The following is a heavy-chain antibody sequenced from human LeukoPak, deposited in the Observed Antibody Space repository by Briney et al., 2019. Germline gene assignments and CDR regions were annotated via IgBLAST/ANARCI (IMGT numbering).Heavy chain of an antibody. D-gene: IGHD6-6*01. V-gene: IGHV4-59*12. CDR3: ARDTSSSDSYYYYMDV. Sequence: SETLSLTCTVSGASISSDYWSWIRQPPGKGLEWIGYIYYGGIANYTPSLKSRVTISLDTSKNQFSLKLSSVTAADTAVYYCARDTSSSDSYYYYMDVWGKGTTVTVSS. CDR2: IYYGGIA. CDR1: GASISSDY. J-gene: IGHJ6*03.